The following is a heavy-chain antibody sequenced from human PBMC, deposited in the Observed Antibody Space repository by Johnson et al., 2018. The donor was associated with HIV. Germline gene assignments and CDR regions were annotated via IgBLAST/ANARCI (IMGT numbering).Heavy chain of an antibody. D-gene: IGHD6-6*01. CDR2: ISWDGGSS. V-gene: IGHV3-43D*03. CDR3: ARIHSSSSLSGFDI. J-gene: IGHJ3*02. Sequence: EVQLVESGGVVVQPGGSLRLSCAASGFTFDDYAMHWVRQAPGKGLEWVSLISWDGGSSYYADSVKGRFTISRDNAKSSLYLQMNSLKAEDTAVYYCARIHSSSSLSGFDIWGQGTMVTGSS. CDR1: GFTFDDYA.